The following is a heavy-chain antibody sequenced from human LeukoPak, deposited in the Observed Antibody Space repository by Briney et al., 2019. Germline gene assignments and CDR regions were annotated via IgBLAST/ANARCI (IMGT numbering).Heavy chain of an antibody. CDR2: ISGDGGST. CDR3: AKLESGQLLQSDAFDI. CDR1: GFTFDDYA. V-gene: IGHV3-43*02. Sequence: GGSLRLSCAASGFTFDDYAIHWVRQAPGKGLEGVSVISGDGGSTYYADSVKGRFTISRDNGKNSLYLQMNSLRTEDTGLYYCAKLESGQLLQSDAFDIWGQGTMVTVSS. J-gene: IGHJ3*02. D-gene: IGHD2-2*01.